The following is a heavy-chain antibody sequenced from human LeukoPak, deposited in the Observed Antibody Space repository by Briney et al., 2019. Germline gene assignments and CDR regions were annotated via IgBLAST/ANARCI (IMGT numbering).Heavy chain of an antibody. CDR1: GFTFSSYA. CDR2: ISSSSSYI. Sequence: GGSLRVSCAASGFTFSSYAMSWVRQAPGKGLEWVSSISSSSSYIYYADSVKGRFTISRDNAKNSLYLQMNSLRAEDTAVYYCARDRDSSGYYSTDYWGQGTLVTVSS. CDR3: ARDRDSSGYYSTDY. J-gene: IGHJ4*02. V-gene: IGHV3-21*01. D-gene: IGHD3-22*01.